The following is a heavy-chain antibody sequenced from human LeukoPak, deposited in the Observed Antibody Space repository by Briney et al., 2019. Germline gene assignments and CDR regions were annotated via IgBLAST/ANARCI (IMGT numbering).Heavy chain of an antibody. J-gene: IGHJ3*02. CDR3: ARHNSSAFADALDI. V-gene: IGHV4-59*01. CDR2: IYYSGST. D-gene: IGHD6-19*01. CDR1: RGSISGFY. Sequence: PSETLSLTCTVSRGSISGFYWSWIRQPPGKELVWIGNIYYSGSTKYNPSLKSRVTISVDTSKNQFSLKLSSVTAADTAFYYCARHNSSAFADALDIWGQGTMVTVS.